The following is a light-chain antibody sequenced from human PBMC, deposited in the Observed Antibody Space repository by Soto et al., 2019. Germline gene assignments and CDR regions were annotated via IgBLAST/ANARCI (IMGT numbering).Light chain of an antibody. CDR1: QGSTIY. J-gene: IGKJ4*01. V-gene: IGKV1-9*01. Sequence: DIQLTQSPSFLSASVGDRVTVTYRASQGSTIYLGWYTQRPRKGPELLIATASSLQSGVSSRFSGSGCGTEFNFIISRLQSEDFAAYYCQQLYNYPLTFGAGTKVDIK. CDR2: TAS. CDR3: QQLYNYPLT.